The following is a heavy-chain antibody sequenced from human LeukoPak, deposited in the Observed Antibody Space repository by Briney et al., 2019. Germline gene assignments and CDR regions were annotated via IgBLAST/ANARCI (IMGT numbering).Heavy chain of an antibody. J-gene: IGHJ4*02. D-gene: IGHD6-19*01. CDR2: INHSGST. CDR1: GGSFSGYY. V-gene: IGHV4-34*01. CDR3: TTDRGWYYFDY. Sequence: SETLSLTCAVYGGSFSGYYWSWIRQPPGKGLEWIGEINHSGSTNYNPSLKSRVTISVDTSKNQFSLKLSSVTAADTAVYYCTTDRGWYYFDYWGQGTLVTVSS.